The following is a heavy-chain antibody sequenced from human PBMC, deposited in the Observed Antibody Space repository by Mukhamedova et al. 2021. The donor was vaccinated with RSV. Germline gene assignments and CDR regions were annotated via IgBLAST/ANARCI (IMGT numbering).Heavy chain of an antibody. V-gene: IGHV3-23*01. J-gene: IGHJ5*02. CDR2: ISGTGTVR. CDR3: ARNSTIGSHFDP. D-gene: IGHD1-26*01. Sequence: STHAMTWVRQAPGKGLAWVATISGTGTVRYYSDSVKGRFSISRDTARNTVSLQMNSLRGEDSALYYCARNSTIGSHFDPWGQGT. CDR1: STHA.